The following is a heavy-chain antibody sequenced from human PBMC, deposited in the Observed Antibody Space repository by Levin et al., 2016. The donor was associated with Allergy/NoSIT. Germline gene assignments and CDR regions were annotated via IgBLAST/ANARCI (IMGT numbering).Heavy chain of an antibody. CDR2: VSAYNGDA. J-gene: IGHJ4*02. V-gene: IGHV1-18*04. Sequence: ASVKVSCKASGYTFTDYGISWVRQAPGQGLEWLGWVSAYNGDANYAQNFQGRVSMTTDTSTTTGYMELRGLRSDDTSVYYCARVGFDDNGSYYGLDFWGQGTLVTVSS. CDR1: GYTFTDYG. CDR3: ARVGFDDNGSYYGLDF. D-gene: IGHD3-22*01.